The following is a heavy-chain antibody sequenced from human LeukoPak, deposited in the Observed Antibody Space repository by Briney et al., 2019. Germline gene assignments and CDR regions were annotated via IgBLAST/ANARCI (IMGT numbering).Heavy chain of an antibody. CDR3: ARGPPNWGYDY. V-gene: IGHV1-8*01. CDR2: MSPNSGDT. Sequence: ASVKVSCKASGYTFTSYDFNWVRQATGQRPEWMGWMSPNSGDTGYAQKFQDRVTMTRNTSISTAYMELSSLRSDDTAVYYCARGPPNWGYDYWGPGTLVTVFS. CDR1: GYTFTSYD. J-gene: IGHJ4*02. D-gene: IGHD7-27*01.